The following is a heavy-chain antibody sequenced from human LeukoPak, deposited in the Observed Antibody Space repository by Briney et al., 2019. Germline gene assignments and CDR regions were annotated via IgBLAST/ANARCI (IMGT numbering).Heavy chain of an antibody. CDR2: ISGIGGST. D-gene: IGHD1-1*01. CDR3: AKDRGVQETTPYYFDY. CDR1: GFTFSSYA. V-gene: IGHV3-23*01. J-gene: IGHJ4*02. Sequence: GGSLRLSCAASGFTFSSYAMSLVRQAPGKWLEWVSAISGIGGSTYYADSVKGRFTISRDNSKNTLYLQMNSLRAEDTAVYYCAKDRGVQETTPYYFDYWGQGTLVTVSS.